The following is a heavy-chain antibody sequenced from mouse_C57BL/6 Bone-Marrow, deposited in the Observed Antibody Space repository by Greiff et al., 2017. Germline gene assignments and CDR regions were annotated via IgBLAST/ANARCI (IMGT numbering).Heavy chain of an antibody. J-gene: IGHJ3*01. D-gene: IGHD2-4*01. Sequence: VQLQQSGPELVKPGASVTMSCKASGYTFTDYNMHWVKQSHGKSLEWIGYINPKTGGTSYNQKFKGKAKLTVNKSSSPAYMELRSLTSEDSAVYYCARLGDYPWFAYWGQGTLVTVSA. CDR3: ARLGDYPWFAY. V-gene: IGHV1-22*01. CDR1: GYTFTDYN. CDR2: INPKTGGT.